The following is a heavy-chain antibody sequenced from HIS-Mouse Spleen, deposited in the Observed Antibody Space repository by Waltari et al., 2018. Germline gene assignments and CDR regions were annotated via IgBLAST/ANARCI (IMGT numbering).Heavy chain of an antibody. CDR1: GFSLSTSGMC. J-gene: IGHJ5*02. CDR2: IDWDDDK. V-gene: IGHV2-70*15. D-gene: IGHD6-6*01. Sequence: QVTLRESGPALVKPTQTLTLTCTFSGFSLSTSGMCVSWIRPPPGKALEWLARIDWDDDKYYSTSLKTRLTISKDTSKNQVVLTMTNMDPVDTATYYCARIAAYSSSRNWFDPWGQGTLVTVSS. CDR3: ARIAAYSSSRNWFDP.